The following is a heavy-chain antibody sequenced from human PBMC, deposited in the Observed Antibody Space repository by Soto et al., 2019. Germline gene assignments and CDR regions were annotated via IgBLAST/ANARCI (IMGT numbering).Heavy chain of an antibody. CDR2: TYFRSKWYN. V-gene: IGHV6-1*01. CDR1: GDNVSSNTAS. D-gene: IGHD5-12*01. CDR3: AKGDNLGPKTGYAFDP. J-gene: IGHJ5*02. Sequence: PSQTLSLTCAISGDNVSSNTASWNWIRQSPSRGLEWLGRTYFRSKWYNDYAVSVKGRIIINPDTSNNQFSLQLNSVTPEDTAVYFCAKGDNLGPKTGYAFDPWGQGIMVTVSS.